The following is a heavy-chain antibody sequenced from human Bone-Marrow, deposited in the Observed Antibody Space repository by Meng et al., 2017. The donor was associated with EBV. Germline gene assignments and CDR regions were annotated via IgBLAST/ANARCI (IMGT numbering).Heavy chain of an antibody. J-gene: IGHJ4*02. CDR1: GYTFTSYD. D-gene: IGHD4-17*01. V-gene: IGHV1-8*01. CDR2: MNPNSGNT. Sequence: VQVVQAGAERSRPGSSVKVSCKAYGYTFTSYDINWVRQATGQGLEWMGWMNPNSGNTGYAQKFQGRVTMTRNTSISTAYMELSSLRSEDTAVYYCARGSDYGDYQPLGYWGQGTLVTVSS. CDR3: ARGSDYGDYQPLGY.